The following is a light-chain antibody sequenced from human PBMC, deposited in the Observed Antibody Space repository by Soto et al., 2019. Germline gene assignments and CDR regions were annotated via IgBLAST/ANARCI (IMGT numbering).Light chain of an antibody. V-gene: IGKV3-15*01. CDR2: HTS. Sequence: EIVMTQSPATLSVSPGESATLCCRASQSISGNLAWYQQKPGLAPRLLIHHTSTRATGVPARFSGSGSGTEFSLTISSLQSEDFAVYYCQRYDNWPLTFGGGTKVDI. CDR1: QSISGN. J-gene: IGKJ4*01. CDR3: QRYDNWPLT.